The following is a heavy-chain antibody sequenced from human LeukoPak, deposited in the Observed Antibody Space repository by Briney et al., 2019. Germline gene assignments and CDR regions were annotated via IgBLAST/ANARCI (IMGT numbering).Heavy chain of an antibody. V-gene: IGHV4-30-2*01. J-gene: IGHJ4*02. Sequence: SQTLSLTCAVSGGSISSGGYSWSWIRQPPGKGLEWIGYIYHNGNTYYSPSLKSRVTISVGRSKNQLSLELSSVTAADTAMYYCASGGYSYGFDYWGQGTLVTVSS. CDR1: GGSISSGGYS. D-gene: IGHD5-18*01. CDR3: ASGGYSYGFDY. CDR2: IYHNGNT.